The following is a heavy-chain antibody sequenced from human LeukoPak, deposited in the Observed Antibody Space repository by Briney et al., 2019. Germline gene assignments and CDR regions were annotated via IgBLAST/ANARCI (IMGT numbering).Heavy chain of an antibody. Sequence: GGSLRLSCAASGFTFSSYWMSWVRQAPGKGLEWVANIKQDGSEKYYVDSVKGRFTISRDNAKNSLYLQMNSLRAEDTAVYYCAKGGGGVLLWFGEIDYFDYWGQGTLVTVSS. V-gene: IGHV3-7*03. CDR3: AKGGGGVLLWFGEIDYFDY. CDR1: GFTFSSYW. J-gene: IGHJ4*02. D-gene: IGHD3-10*01. CDR2: IKQDGSEK.